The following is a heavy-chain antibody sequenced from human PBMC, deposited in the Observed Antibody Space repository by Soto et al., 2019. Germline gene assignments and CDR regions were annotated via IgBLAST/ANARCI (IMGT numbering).Heavy chain of an antibody. J-gene: IGHJ6*02. D-gene: IGHD1-7*01. V-gene: IGHV4-4*02. Sequence: PSETLSLTCAVSGGSISSSNWWSCVRQPPGKGLEWIGEIYHSGSTNYNPSLKSRVTISVDKSKNQFSLKLSSVTAADTAVYYCAREKTGTTAYYYGMDVWGQGTTVTSP. CDR1: GGSISSSNW. CDR3: AREKTGTTAYYYGMDV. CDR2: IYHSGST.